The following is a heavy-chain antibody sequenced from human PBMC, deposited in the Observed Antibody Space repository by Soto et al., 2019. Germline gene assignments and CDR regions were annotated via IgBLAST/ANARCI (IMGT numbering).Heavy chain of an antibody. D-gene: IGHD2-2*01. CDR2: INPNSGDT. J-gene: IGHJ3*01. Sequence: QVQMVQSGAEVRKPGASVKVSCKASGYTFTGYYINWVRQAPGQGLEWMGWINPNSGDTKSAQKFLGWVTMTRDTSISTASMELTRLRSDDTAVYYCARAGLVPAALLDSLDFWGQGTMVTVSS. CDR3: ARAGLVPAALLDSLDF. V-gene: IGHV1-2*04. CDR1: GYTFTGYY.